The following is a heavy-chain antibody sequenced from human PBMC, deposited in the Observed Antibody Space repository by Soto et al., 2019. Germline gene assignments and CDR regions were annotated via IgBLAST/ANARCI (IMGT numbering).Heavy chain of an antibody. V-gene: IGHV3-15*01. J-gene: IGHJ3*02. D-gene: IGHD3-22*01. CDR3: ARWYYYDSSGYYQTTYAFDI. CDR1: GLTFTNAW. Sequence: GGSLRLSCAASGLTFTNAWMNWVRQAPGRGLEWVALLKSKANGGTTDYAAPVKGRFTISRDDSRNALYLQMNSLRAEDTAVYCCARWYYYDSSGYYQTTYAFDIWGQGKMVTVPS. CDR2: LKSKANGGTT.